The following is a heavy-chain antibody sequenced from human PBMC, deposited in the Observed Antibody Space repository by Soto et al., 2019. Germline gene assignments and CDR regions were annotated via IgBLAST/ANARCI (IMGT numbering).Heavy chain of an antibody. V-gene: IGHV4-31*03. Sequence: SETLSHTCTFSGFSISSGGYYWSWIRQHPGKGLEWIGYIFYSGTTYYNPSLKSRVTISVDTSKNQFSLKLSSVTAADTAVYYCARSVDPWGQGTLVTVSS. J-gene: IGHJ5*02. CDR2: IFYSGTT. CDR1: GFSISSGGYY. CDR3: ARSVDP.